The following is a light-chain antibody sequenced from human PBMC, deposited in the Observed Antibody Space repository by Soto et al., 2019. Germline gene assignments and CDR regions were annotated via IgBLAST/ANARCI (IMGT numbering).Light chain of an antibody. V-gene: IGKV1-5*03. CDR1: QSISSW. J-gene: IGKJ3*01. Sequence: DIQMTQSPSTLAASVGDRDTITCRASQSISSWLAWYQQKPGKAPKLLIYKASTLESGVPSRFSGSESGTEFTLTISSLQPDDFAAYYFQQHNSYPFTFGPGTKVDIK. CDR3: QQHNSYPFT. CDR2: KAS.